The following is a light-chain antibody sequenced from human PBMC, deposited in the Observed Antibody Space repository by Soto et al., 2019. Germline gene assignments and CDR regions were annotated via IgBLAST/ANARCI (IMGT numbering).Light chain of an antibody. CDR1: QSVDARL. CDR2: GAS. Sequence: IVLTQSPGTLSLSPGERATLSCRAIQSVDARLLSWYQQRPGQVPRLFIHGASTRATGIPHRFSGSGSGTDFTLTISRLEPEDSAVYYFQKYGFSPRTFGQGTKVEIK. V-gene: IGKV3-20*01. CDR3: QKYGFSPRT. J-gene: IGKJ1*01.